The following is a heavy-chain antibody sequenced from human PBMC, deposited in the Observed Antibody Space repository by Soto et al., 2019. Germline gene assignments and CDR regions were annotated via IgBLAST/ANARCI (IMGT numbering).Heavy chain of an antibody. Sequence: LRLSCATSGFTFSSYAMSWVRQAPGKGLEWVSTISGSGGSTNYADSVKGRFTISRDNSKNTLYLQMNSLRAEDTAVYYCAKDEGGYCSGGSCYTDYWGQGTLVTVSS. V-gene: IGHV3-23*01. D-gene: IGHD2-15*01. CDR2: ISGSGGST. CDR1: GFTFSSYA. CDR3: AKDEGGYCSGGSCYTDY. J-gene: IGHJ4*02.